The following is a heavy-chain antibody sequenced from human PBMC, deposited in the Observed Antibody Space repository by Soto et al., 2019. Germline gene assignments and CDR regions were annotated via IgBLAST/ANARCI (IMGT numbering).Heavy chain of an antibody. CDR2: INHSGST. CDR1: GGSFSGYY. Sequence: SETLSLTCAVYGGSFSGYYWSWIRQPPGKGLEWIGEINHSGSTNYNPSLKSRVTISVDTSKNQFSLKLSSVTAADTAVYYCARGRLNYDYVWGSYRYHDAFDIWGQGTMVTVSS. V-gene: IGHV4-34*01. CDR3: ARGRLNYDYVWGSYRYHDAFDI. D-gene: IGHD3-16*02. J-gene: IGHJ3*02.